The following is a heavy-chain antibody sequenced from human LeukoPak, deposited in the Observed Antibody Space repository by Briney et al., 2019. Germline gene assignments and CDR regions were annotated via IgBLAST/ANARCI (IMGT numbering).Heavy chain of an antibody. D-gene: IGHD3-10*01. J-gene: IGHJ4*02. V-gene: IGHV1-46*01. CDR3: ARANGGGLDY. Sequence: GASVKVSCKTSGYTFSTYYMHWVRQALGQGLEWLGIIHPTDGSTSYTQKIQGRVTMTRDTATGTVYLELSSLRSEDTAVYWCARANGGGLDYWGQGTLITVSS. CDR2: IHPTDGST. CDR1: GYTFSTYY.